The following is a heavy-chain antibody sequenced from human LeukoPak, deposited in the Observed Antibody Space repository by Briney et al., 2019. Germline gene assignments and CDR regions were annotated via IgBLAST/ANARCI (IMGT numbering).Heavy chain of an antibody. Sequence: SETLSLTCTVSGGSISSHYWSWIRQPPGKGLEWIGYIYYSGSTNYNPSLKSRVTISVDTSKNQFSLKLSSVTAADTAVYYCARAPYYYGSGSYYTDYYYYMDVWGKGTTVTVSS. CDR3: ARAPYYYGSGSYYTDYYYYMDV. V-gene: IGHV4-59*11. CDR2: IYYSGST. CDR1: GGSISSHY. J-gene: IGHJ6*03. D-gene: IGHD3-10*01.